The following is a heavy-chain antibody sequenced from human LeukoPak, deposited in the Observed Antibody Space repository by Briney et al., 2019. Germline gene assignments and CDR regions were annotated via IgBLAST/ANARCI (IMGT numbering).Heavy chain of an antibody. CDR2: IYTSGST. V-gene: IGHV4-61*02. CDR3: SMVRGVIKDFDY. CDR1: GGSISSGSYY. Sequence: SETLSLTCTVSGGSISSGSYYWSWIRQPAGKGLEWIGRIYTSGSTNYNPSLKSRVTISVDTSKNQFSLKLSSVTAADTAVYYCSMVRGVIKDFDYWGQGTLVTVSS. D-gene: IGHD3-10*01. J-gene: IGHJ4*02.